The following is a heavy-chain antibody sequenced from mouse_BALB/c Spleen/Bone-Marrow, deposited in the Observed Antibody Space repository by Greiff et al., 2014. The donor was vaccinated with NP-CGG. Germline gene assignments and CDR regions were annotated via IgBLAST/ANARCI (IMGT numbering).Heavy chain of an antibody. D-gene: IGHD1-2*01. CDR1: GFAFSSYD. Sequence: VQLKESGGGLVKPGGSLKLSCAASGFAFSSYDMSWVRQTPEKRLEWVAYISSGGGSTYYPDTVKGRFTISRDNAKNTLYLQMSSLKSEDTAMYYCARQGYGYVDFDVWGAGTTATVSS. V-gene: IGHV5-12-1*01. CDR3: ARQGYGYVDFDV. CDR2: ISSGGGST. J-gene: IGHJ1*01.